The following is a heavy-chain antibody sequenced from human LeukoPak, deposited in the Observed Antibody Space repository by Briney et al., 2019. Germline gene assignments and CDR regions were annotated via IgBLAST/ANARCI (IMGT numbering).Heavy chain of an antibody. Sequence: SETLSLTCTVSGGSINSSSYYWGWIRQPPGEALEWIGSIYHSGYTYYNPSLKSRVTISVDTSKSQYSLKLSSVTAADTAVYYCARSSMFRGVTVDYWGQGTLVTVSS. V-gene: IGHV4-39*01. D-gene: IGHD3-10*01. CDR1: GGSINSSSYY. CDR3: ARSSMFRGVTVDY. CDR2: IYHSGYT. J-gene: IGHJ4*02.